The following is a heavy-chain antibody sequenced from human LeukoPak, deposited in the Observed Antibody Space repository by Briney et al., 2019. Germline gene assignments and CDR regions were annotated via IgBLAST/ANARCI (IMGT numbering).Heavy chain of an antibody. CDR1: GYTFTGYY. CDR3: ARDRTVGTTPIFDY. D-gene: IGHD4-23*01. Sequence: ASVKVSCKASGYTFTGYYMHWVRQAPGQGLEWMGWINPNSGGTNYAQKFQGRVTMTRDTSISTAYMELNSLRADDTAVYYCARDRTVGTTPIFDYWGQGTLVTVSS. CDR2: INPNSGGT. V-gene: IGHV1-2*02. J-gene: IGHJ4*02.